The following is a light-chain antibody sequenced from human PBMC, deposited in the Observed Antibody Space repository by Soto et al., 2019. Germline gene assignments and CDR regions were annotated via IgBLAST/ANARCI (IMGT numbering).Light chain of an antibody. CDR2: DTS. CDR1: QSITSY. V-gene: IGKV3-11*01. J-gene: IGKJ1*01. CDR3: QQRSNWPLGT. Sequence: EFVLTQSPATLSLSPGERATLSCRASQSITSYLAWYQQRPGQAPRLLIYDTSNRATGIPARFSGSGSGTDFTLTISSLEPEDFAVYYCQQRSNWPLGTFGQGTKVEIK.